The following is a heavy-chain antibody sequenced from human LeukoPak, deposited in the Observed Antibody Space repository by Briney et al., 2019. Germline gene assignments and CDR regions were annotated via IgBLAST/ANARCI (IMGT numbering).Heavy chain of an antibody. Sequence: GGSLRLSCAASGFTFSRHGMHWVRQAPGKGLDWVAFIRNDGSGQYYTDSVTGRFTISRDDSKNALNLQMNSLRPEDTAVYYCAKGVGGSANYYYMDVWAKGPRSPSP. D-gene: IGHD3-10*01. CDR3: AKGVGGSANYYYMDV. J-gene: IGHJ6*03. CDR1: GFTFSRHG. V-gene: IGHV3-30*02. CDR2: IRNDGSGQ.